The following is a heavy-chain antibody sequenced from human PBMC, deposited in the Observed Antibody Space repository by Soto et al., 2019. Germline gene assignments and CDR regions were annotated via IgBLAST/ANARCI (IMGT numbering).Heavy chain of an antibody. D-gene: IGHD6-13*01. V-gene: IGHV1-2*04. CDR3: ARAVGRDRSSWYGGAYDF. J-gene: IGHJ4*01. CDR1: GYTFTGYY. Sequence: ASVKVSCKASGYTFTGYYIHWMRQAPGQGLEWMGWINPDTGGTDYKQKFQGWVTMTRETSISTAYMELASLKSDDTAVYYCARAVGRDRSSWYGGAYDFWG. CDR2: INPDTGGT.